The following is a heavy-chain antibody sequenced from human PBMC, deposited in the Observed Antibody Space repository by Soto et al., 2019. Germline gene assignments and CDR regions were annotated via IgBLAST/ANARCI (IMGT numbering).Heavy chain of an antibody. J-gene: IGHJ4*02. Sequence: QVHLVQSGAEVKKPGASVKVSCKGSGYAFTTYGITWVRQAPGQGLEWMGWFSAHNGNTNYAQKLQGRVTVTRDTPTSTAYMELRSLRSDATAVYYCARGRYGDYWGQGALVTVSS. V-gene: IGHV1-18*01. CDR2: FSAHNGNT. CDR1: GYAFTTYG. CDR3: ARGRYGDY. D-gene: IGHD1-1*01.